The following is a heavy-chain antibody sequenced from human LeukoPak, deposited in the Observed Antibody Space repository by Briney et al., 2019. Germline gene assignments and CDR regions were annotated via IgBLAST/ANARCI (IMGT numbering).Heavy chain of an antibody. D-gene: IGHD3-22*01. Sequence: ASVKVSCKASGYTFTSYYMHWVRQAPGKGLEWMGIINPSGGSTSYAQKFQGRVTMTRDTSTSTVYMELSSLRSEDTSVYYCAGGASYYYDSSGYYLNYWGQGTLVTVSS. J-gene: IGHJ4*02. CDR1: GYTFTSYY. V-gene: IGHV1-46*01. CDR2: INPSGGST. CDR3: AGGASYYYDSSGYYLNY.